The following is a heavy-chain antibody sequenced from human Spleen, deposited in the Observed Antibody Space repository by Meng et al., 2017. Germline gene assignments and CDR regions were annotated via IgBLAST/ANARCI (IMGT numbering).Heavy chain of an antibody. CDR1: DVAFSVHY. V-gene: IGHV4-34*01. CDR3: ARERRDY. J-gene: IGHJ4*02. CDR2: INHSGST. Sequence: QVQLQQLGAGLLKPSETLSLACAINDVAFSVHYWSWIRQPPGKGLEWIGEINHSGSTNYNPSLKSRVTISVDTSKNQFSLNLSSVTAADTAVYYCARERRDYWGQGTLVNVSS.